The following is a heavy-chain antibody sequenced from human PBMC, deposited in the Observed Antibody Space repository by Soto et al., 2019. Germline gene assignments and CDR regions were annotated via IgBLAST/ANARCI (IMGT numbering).Heavy chain of an antibody. D-gene: IGHD5-12*01. J-gene: IGHJ3*02. V-gene: IGHV4-31*03. CDR1: GGSISSGGYY. CDR3: VRETDSGFLFGNDAFDI. CDR2: IYYSGST. Sequence: QVQLQESGPGLVKPSQTLSLTCTVSGGSISSGGYYWSWIRQHPGKGLAGIGYIYYSGSTYYNPSPKSRGTISVDTSKNQFALKLSSVTAADTAVYYCVRETDSGFLFGNDAFDIWGQGTMVTVSS.